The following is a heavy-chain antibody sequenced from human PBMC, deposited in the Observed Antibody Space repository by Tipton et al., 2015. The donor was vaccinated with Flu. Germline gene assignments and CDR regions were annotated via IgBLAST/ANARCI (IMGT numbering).Heavy chain of an antibody. J-gene: IGHJ5*02. V-gene: IGHV4-38-2*01. CDR2: VSRSGST. D-gene: IGHD4-11*01. CDR3: ARRDYSNYVSDPKSWFDP. Sequence: TLSLTCAVSGDSISSDYHWGWVRQFPGKGLEWIGTVSRSGSTIYNPSLSSRVTISIDRSKNQFSLNLKSVTAAVMAVYYCARRDYSNYVSDPKSWFDPWGQGTLVAVSS. CDR1: GDSISSDYH.